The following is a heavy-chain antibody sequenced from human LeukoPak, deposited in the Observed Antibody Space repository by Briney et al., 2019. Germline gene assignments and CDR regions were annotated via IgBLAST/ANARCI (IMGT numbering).Heavy chain of an antibody. J-gene: IGHJ4*02. Sequence: PGGSLRLSCAASGFTFSSYEMNWVRQAPGKGLEWVSHISSSGSTTYYADSVKGRFTISRDNAKNSLYLQMHSLRAEDTAVYYCARDLMGWDLHYFDYWGQGTLVTVSS. CDR2: ISSSGSTT. V-gene: IGHV3-48*03. CDR3: ARDLMGWDLHYFDY. CDR1: GFTFSSYE. D-gene: IGHD1-26*01.